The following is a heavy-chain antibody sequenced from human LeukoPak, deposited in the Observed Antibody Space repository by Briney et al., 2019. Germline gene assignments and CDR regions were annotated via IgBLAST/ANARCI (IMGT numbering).Heavy chain of an antibody. D-gene: IGHD5-12*01. Sequence: QPGRSLRLSCAASGFTFSSYGMHRVRQAPGKGLEWVTVISFDGSNKYYADSVKGRFTISRDNSKNTLYLQMNSLRAEDTAVYYCAATPDYFNYWGQGTLVTVSS. CDR1: GFTFSSYG. CDR2: ISFDGSNK. V-gene: IGHV3-30*03. CDR3: AATPDYFNY. J-gene: IGHJ4*02.